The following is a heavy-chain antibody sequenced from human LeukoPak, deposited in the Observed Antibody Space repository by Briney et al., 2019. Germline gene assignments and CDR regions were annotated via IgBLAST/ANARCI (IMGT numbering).Heavy chain of an antibody. Sequence: SVKVSCKASGGTFSSYAISWVRQAPGQGLEWMGRIIPILGIANYAQKFQGRVTITADKSTSTAYMELSSLRSEDTAVYYGARIYGDYRFDYWGQGTLVTVSS. V-gene: IGHV1-69*04. D-gene: IGHD4-17*01. CDR2: IIPILGIA. CDR3: ARIYGDYRFDY. CDR1: GGTFSSYA. J-gene: IGHJ4*02.